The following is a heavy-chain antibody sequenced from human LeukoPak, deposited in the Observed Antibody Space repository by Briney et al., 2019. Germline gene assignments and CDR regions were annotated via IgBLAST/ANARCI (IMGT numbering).Heavy chain of an antibody. D-gene: IGHD6-25*01. CDR2: IYYSGTT. V-gene: IGHV4-39*01. Sequence: SETLSLTCTVSGGSISSSSHYWSWIRQPPGKGPDWIASIYYSGTTYYNPSLKSRVTISVDMSRNQFSLILRSVTAADTAVYYCARLGYSTGWYNSWGQGTLVTVSS. J-gene: IGHJ5*01. CDR3: ARLGYSTGWYNS. CDR1: GGSISSSSHY.